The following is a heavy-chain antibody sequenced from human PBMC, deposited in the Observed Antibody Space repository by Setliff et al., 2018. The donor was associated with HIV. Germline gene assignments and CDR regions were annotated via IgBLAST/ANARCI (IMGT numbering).Heavy chain of an antibody. V-gene: IGHV3-33*08. CDR3: TRYGSGRSAGNNYYYNYIDV. J-gene: IGHJ6*03. CDR2: IWYDGSNK. D-gene: IGHD3-10*01. CDR1: GFTFSSYG. Sequence: PGGSLRLSCAASGFTFSSYGMHWVRQAPGKGMEWVAVIWYDGSNKYYADSVKGRFTITRDKSKNTLFLQMNSLRPEDTAVYYCTRYGSGRSAGNNYYYNYIDVWGKGTTVTVSS.